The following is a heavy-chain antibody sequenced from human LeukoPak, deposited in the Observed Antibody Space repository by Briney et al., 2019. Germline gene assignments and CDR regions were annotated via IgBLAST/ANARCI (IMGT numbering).Heavy chain of an antibody. J-gene: IGHJ4*02. V-gene: IGHV1-24*01. CDR3: ATDVAIFGVGIYYFDY. CDR2: FDPEDGET. Sequence: ASVKVSCKVSGYTLTELSMHWVRQAPGKGLEWMGGFDPEDGETIYAQKFQGRVTMTEDTSTDTAYMELSSLRSEDTAVYYCATDVAIFGVGIYYFDYWGQRTLVTVSS. D-gene: IGHD3-3*01. CDR1: GYTLTELS.